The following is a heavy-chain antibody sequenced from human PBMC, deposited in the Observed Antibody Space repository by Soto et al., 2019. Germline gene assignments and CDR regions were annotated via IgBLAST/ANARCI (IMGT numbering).Heavy chain of an antibody. CDR1: GGSISSYY. J-gene: IGHJ3*02. CDR2: IHYSGST. V-gene: IGHV4-59*08. CDR3: ARVGHLGYGISTSCYALDAFES. Sequence: SETLSLTCTVSGGSISSYYWSWIRQPPGKGLEWIGYIHYSGSTNYNPSLKSRVTISVDTSKNQFSLKLSSVTAADTAVYYCARVGHLGYGISTSCYALDAFESWGQGTMVT. D-gene: IGHD2-2*01.